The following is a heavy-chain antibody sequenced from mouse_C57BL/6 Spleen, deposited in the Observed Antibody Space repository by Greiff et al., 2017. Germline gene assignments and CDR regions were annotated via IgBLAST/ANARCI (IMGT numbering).Heavy chain of an antibody. CDR2: ISSGGDYI. Sequence: EVKLEESGEGLVKPGGSLKLSCAASGFTFSSYAMSWVRQTPEKRLEWVAYISSGGDYIYYADTVKGRFTISRDNARNTLYLQMSSLKSEDTAMYYCTREDVYYGSSRYFDVWGTGTTVTVSS. V-gene: IGHV5-9-1*02. CDR3: TREDVYYGSSRYFDV. D-gene: IGHD1-1*01. CDR1: GFTFSSYA. J-gene: IGHJ1*03.